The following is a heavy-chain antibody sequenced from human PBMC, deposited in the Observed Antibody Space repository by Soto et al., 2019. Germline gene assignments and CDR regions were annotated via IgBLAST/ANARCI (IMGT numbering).Heavy chain of an antibody. D-gene: IGHD3-16*02. CDR1: GYTFTGYY. CDR2: INPNSGGT. J-gene: IGHJ4*02. CDR3: ARPRGLRLGELSFYAY. Sequence: ASVKVSCKASGYTFTGYYMHWVRQAPGQGLEWMGWINPNSGGTNYAQKLQGRVTMTRDTSISTAYMELSRLRSDDTAVYYCARPRGLRLGELSFYAYWGQGTLVTVSS. V-gene: IGHV1-2*02.